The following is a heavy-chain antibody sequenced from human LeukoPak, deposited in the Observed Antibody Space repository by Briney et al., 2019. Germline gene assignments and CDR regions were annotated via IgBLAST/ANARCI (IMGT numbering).Heavy chain of an antibody. CDR3: ARGGTYDI. Sequence: GGSLRLSCVASGFAFSDDSMNWVRQPPGKGLEWVSSISSTSKYIYYADSVKGRFTISRDNAKNSLFLQMNSLRGEDTAVYFCARGGTYDIWGQGTRVTVSS. V-gene: IGHV3-21*01. CDR2: ISSTSKYI. J-gene: IGHJ3*02. CDR1: GFAFSDDS.